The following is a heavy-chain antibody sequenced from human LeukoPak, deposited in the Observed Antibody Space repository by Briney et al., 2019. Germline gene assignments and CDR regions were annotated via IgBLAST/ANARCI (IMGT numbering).Heavy chain of an antibody. Sequence: GESLKISCKHSGYNFASQWIGCVRQMPGKGLEWRGIINPGSSDIVYTPSFQGQVSFSADKSTSTVFLQWGSLKASDTAMYYCSTRAFSDTSPVAWGQGTLVTVSS. CDR3: STRAFSDTSPVA. CDR1: GYNFASQW. V-gene: IGHV5-51*01. J-gene: IGHJ5*02. D-gene: IGHD3-22*01. CDR2: INPGSSDI.